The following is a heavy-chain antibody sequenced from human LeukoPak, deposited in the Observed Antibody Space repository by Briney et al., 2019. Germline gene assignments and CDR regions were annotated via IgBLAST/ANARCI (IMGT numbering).Heavy chain of an antibody. V-gene: IGHV1-2*02. CDR3: ARSVQDTMIVVVITSGWFDP. CDR2: INPNSGGT. D-gene: IGHD3-22*01. J-gene: IGHJ5*02. CDR1: GYTFTGYY. Sequence: ASVRVSCKASGYTFTGYYMHWVRRAPGQGLEWMGWINPNSGGTNYAQKFQGRVAMTRDTSISTAYMELSRLRSDDTAVYYCARSVQDTMIVVVITSGWFDPWGQGTLVTVSS.